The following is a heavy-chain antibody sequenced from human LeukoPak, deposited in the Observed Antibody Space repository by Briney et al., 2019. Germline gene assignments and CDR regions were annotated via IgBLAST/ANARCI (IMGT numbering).Heavy chain of an antibody. CDR2: ISGNSGST. D-gene: IGHD3-16*02. CDR3: AKEDFYVWGSYRLLDY. V-gene: IGHV3-23*01. CDR1: GFTLKNYA. J-gene: IGHJ4*02. Sequence: PGGSLRLSCAASGFTLKNYAMSWVRQAPGRGLEWVSGISGNSGSTYYADSVKGRFTISRDNSNDTLYLQMNSLRAEDTAVYYCAKEDFYVWGSYRLLDYWGQGTLVTASS.